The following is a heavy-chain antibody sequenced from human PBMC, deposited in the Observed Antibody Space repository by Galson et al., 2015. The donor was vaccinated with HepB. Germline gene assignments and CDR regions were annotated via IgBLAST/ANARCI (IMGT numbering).Heavy chain of an antibody. Sequence: QSGAEVKKPGESLKISCKSSGYSFSTYWLAWVRQMPGKGLEWMGTVYPGDSDVRYSPSFQGQVTISADKSISTAYLQWSSLKASDTAIYYCARQYRTTWAIFYTYYYYMGVWSNGTTVTVSS. CDR2: VYPGDSDV. CDR3: ARQYRTTWAIFYTYYYYMGV. V-gene: IGHV5-51*01. D-gene: IGHD1-1*01. J-gene: IGHJ6*03. CDR1: GYSFSTYW.